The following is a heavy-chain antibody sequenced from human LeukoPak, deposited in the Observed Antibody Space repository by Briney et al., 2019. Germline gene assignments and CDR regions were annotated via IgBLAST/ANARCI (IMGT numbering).Heavy chain of an antibody. J-gene: IGHJ6*03. CDR3: ARGPYSSSWYYYCYYMDV. CDR2: MNPNSGNT. D-gene: IGHD6-13*01. CDR1: GYTFISYD. Sequence: ASVKVSCKASGYTFISYDINWVRQATGQGLEWMGWMNPNSGNTGYAQKFQGRVTITRNTSISTAYMELSSLRSEDTAVYYCARGPYSSSWYYYCYYMDVWGKGTTVTVSS. V-gene: IGHV1-8*03.